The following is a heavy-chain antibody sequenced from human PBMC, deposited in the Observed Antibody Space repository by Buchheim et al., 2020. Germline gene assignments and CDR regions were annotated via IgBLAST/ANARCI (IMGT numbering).Heavy chain of an antibody. CDR1: GGSFSDHF. V-gene: IGHV4-34*02. CDR2: INERGNS. D-gene: IGHD3-16*02. J-gene: IGHJ4*02. Sequence: QVQLQQWGAGLLAPSETLSLTCAVYGGSFSDHFWTWIRQTPGKGLEWIGAINERGNSNYNPSLRGRVTMSVDKSKKQFSLKLTSVTAADTAVYFCARDERLGSYRYLTYWGRGTL. CDR3: ARDERLGSYRYLTY.